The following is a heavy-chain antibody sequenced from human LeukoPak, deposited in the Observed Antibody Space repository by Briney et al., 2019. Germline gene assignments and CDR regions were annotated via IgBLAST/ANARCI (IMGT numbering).Heavy chain of an antibody. Sequence: GSLRLSCAASGFTFSSYAMSWVRQAPGKGLEWVSAISGSGGSTYYADSVKGRFTISRDNSKNTLYLQMNSLRAEDTAVYYCATSGVCSGGSCYGGYFDYWGQGTLVTVSS. V-gene: IGHV3-23*01. D-gene: IGHD2-15*01. CDR3: ATSGVCSGGSCYGGYFDY. CDR1: GFTFSSYA. CDR2: ISGSGGST. J-gene: IGHJ4*02.